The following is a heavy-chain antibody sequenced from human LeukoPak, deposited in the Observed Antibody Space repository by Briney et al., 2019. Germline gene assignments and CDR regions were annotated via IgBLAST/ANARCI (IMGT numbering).Heavy chain of an antibody. Sequence: SETLSLTCTVSGGSISSYYWSWIRQPPGKGLEWIGYIYTSGRTNYNPSLKSRVTISVDTSKNQFSLKLSSVTAADTAVYYCARRVQWLAYNWFDPWGQGTLVTVSS. D-gene: IGHD6-19*01. J-gene: IGHJ5*02. CDR2: IYTSGRT. V-gene: IGHV4-4*09. CDR3: ARRVQWLAYNWFDP. CDR1: GGSISSYY.